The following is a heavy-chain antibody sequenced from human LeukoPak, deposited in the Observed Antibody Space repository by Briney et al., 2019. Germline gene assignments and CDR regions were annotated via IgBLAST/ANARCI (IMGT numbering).Heavy chain of an antibody. V-gene: IGHV3-30*18. CDR2: ISYDGGHK. J-gene: IGHJ6*02. CDR1: GFTFRSNG. CDR3: AKDLGLDYYYYGLDV. Sequence: GGSLRLSCEVSGFTFRSNGMHWVRQAPGKGLEWVAVISYDGGHKYYADSVKGRFTISRDNSKNTLYLQMNSLRAEDTAVYYCAKDLGLDYYYYGLDVWGQGTTVTVSS.